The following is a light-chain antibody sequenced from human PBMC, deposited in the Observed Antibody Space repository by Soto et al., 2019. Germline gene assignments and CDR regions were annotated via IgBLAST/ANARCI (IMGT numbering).Light chain of an antibody. J-gene: IGKJ3*01. CDR2: AAS. CDR1: QSISSY. CDR3: QQSYSTPFT. Sequence: DIQMTQSPSSLYASVGDRVTITCRASQSISSYLNWYQQKPGKAPKLLIYAASSLQSGVPSRFSGSVSWTDFTLTISSLQPEDFATYYCQQSYSTPFTFGPGTKVDIK. V-gene: IGKV1-39*01.